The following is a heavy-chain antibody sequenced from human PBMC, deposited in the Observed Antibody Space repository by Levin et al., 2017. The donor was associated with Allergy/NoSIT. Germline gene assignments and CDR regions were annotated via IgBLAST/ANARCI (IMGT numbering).Heavy chain of an antibody. CDR3: ARDSEGDYVWGSYRYSPLGYYYDGMDV. J-gene: IGHJ6*02. CDR2: ISYDGSNK. V-gene: IGHV3-30-3*01. D-gene: IGHD3-16*02. Sequence: SCAASGFTFSSYAMHWVRQAPGKGLEWVAVISYDGSNKYYADSVKGRFTISRDNSKNTLYLQMNSLRAEDTAVYYCARDSEGDYVWGSYRYSPLGYYYDGMDVWGQGTTVTVSS. CDR1: GFTFSSYA.